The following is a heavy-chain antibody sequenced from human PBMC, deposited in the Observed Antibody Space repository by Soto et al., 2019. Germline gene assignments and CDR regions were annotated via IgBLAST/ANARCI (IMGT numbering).Heavy chain of an antibody. V-gene: IGHV3-15*07. D-gene: IGHD1-26*01. Sequence: GGSLRLSCAASGFTFSNAWMNWVRQAPGKGLEWVGRIKSKTDGGTTDYAAPVKGRFTISRDDSKNTLYLQMNSLKTEDTAVYYCTTQDSPFIVGATGGAFDIWGQGTMVTVSS. J-gene: IGHJ3*02. CDR2: IKSKTDGGTT. CDR3: TTQDSPFIVGATGGAFDI. CDR1: GFTFSNAW.